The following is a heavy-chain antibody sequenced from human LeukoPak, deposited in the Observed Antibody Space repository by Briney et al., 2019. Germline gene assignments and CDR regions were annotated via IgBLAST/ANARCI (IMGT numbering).Heavy chain of an antibody. Sequence: PSETLSLTCAVYGGSFSAYYWSWIRQPPGKGLEWIGYIYYSGSTNYNPSLKSRVTISVDTSKNQFSLKLSSVTAADTAVYYCARQKASGAVRFDYWGQGTLVTVSS. CDR2: IYYSGST. CDR1: GGSFSAYY. V-gene: IGHV4-59*08. CDR3: ARQKASGAVRFDY. D-gene: IGHD6-19*01. J-gene: IGHJ4*02.